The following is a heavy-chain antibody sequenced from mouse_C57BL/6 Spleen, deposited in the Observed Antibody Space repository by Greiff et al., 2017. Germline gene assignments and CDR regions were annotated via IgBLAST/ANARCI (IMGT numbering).Heavy chain of an antibody. J-gene: IGHJ3*01. Sequence: VQLQQSGPELVKPGASVKISCKASGYAFSSSWMNWVKQRPGKGLEWIGRIYPGDGDTNYNGKFKGKATLTADKSSSTAYMQLSSLTSEDSAVYFCARGYGNPAWFAYWGQGTLVTVSA. CDR3: ARGYGNPAWFAY. CDR1: GYAFSSSW. CDR2: IYPGDGDT. D-gene: IGHD2-10*02. V-gene: IGHV1-82*01.